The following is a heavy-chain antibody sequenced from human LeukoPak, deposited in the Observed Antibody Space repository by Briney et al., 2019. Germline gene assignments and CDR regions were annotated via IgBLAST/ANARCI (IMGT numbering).Heavy chain of an antibody. J-gene: IGHJ6*02. CDR1: GFTFSRYG. D-gene: IGHD2-15*01. CDR3: ARPARLYCSGSSSYAGYYGMDV. CDR2: IRYDGSNK. V-gene: IGHV3-30*02. Sequence: AGGSLRLSCAASGFTFSRYGMHWVRQAPGKGLEWVAFIRYDGSNKYYADSVKGRFTISRDNSKNTLYLQMNSLRAEDTAVYYCARPARLYCSGSSSYAGYYGMDVWGQGTTVTVSS.